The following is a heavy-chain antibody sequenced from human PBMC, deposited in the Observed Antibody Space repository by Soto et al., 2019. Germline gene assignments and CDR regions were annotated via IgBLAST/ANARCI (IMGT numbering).Heavy chain of an antibody. J-gene: IGHJ4*02. CDR1: GYTFINHG. Sequence: QVQLVQSEAEVKKPGASVKVSCEASGYTFINHGISWVRQAPGQGLEWMGWVSGSNGNTKYAQKFQGRVTMTTETSTSTAHMELRNLSSDDTALYFCARDFYPLAYYFDPWGQGTLVTVSS. CDR3: ARDFYPLAYYFDP. CDR2: VSGSNGNT. V-gene: IGHV1-18*04.